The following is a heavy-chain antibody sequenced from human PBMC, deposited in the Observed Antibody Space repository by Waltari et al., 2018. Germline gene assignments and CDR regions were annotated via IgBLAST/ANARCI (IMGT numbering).Heavy chain of an antibody. V-gene: IGHV3-33*01. D-gene: IGHD6-6*01. CDR3: ARGRYSSSSYIDY. CDR1: GLTFSSHN. J-gene: IGHJ4*02. Sequence: QVQLVESGGGVVQPGRSVRLSGVVSGLTFSSHNMHWVRQSPGKGLEWVADIWYDGSKENYVDSVKGRFRISRDNSKNTVYLQLDRVSADDTAVYFCARGRYSSSSYIDYWGRGTLVTVSS. CDR2: IWYDGSKE.